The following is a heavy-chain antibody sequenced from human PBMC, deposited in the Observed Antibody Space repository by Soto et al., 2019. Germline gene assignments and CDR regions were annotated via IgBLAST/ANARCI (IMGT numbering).Heavy chain of an antibody. Sequence: SETLPLTCTVSGYSINIGYYWVCVRQSPGKGLEWICTIYHSGTTFYNPSLKSRVTISVDPSKNQFYLKLNSVTAADTAVYYCATSNPPFDYWGQGTLITFSS. V-gene: IGHV4-38-2*02. CDR2: IYHSGTT. CDR3: ATSNPPFDY. CDR1: GYSINIGYY. J-gene: IGHJ4*02.